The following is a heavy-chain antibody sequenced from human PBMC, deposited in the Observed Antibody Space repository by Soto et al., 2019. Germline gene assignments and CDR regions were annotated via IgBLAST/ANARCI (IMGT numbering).Heavy chain of an antibody. J-gene: IGHJ6*02. D-gene: IGHD3-22*01. Sequence: QVHLLLQSGAEVKKPGSSVKVSCKASGGTPSNSAISWVRQAPGQGLEWRGGIIPVFGLVKYAQKFTGIVTITTDKTTNTAYMELSSLRPENTAVYYWAGGHIVVVGSRAYSGMDVWGQGTPVTVSS. CDR3: AGGHIVVVGSRAYSGMDV. V-gene: IGHV1-69*17. CDR2: IIPVFGLV. CDR1: GGTPSNSA.